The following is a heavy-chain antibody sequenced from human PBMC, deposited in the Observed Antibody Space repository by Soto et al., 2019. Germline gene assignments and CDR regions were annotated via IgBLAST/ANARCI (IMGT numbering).Heavy chain of an antibody. Sequence: EVQLVESGGGLVQPGGSLRLSCAASGFTFSSYWMHWVRQAPGKGLVWVSRINSDGSSTSYADSVKGRFTISRDNAKNTLYLQMNSLRAEDTAVYHCARDPFHIAARPIDYWGQGTLVTVSS. CDR1: GFTFSSYW. J-gene: IGHJ4*02. V-gene: IGHV3-74*01. D-gene: IGHD6-6*01. CDR2: INSDGSST. CDR3: ARDPFHIAARPIDY.